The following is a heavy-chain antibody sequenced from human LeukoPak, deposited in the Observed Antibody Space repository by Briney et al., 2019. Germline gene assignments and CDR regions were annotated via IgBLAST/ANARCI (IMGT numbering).Heavy chain of an antibody. V-gene: IGHV3-23*01. D-gene: IGHD6-13*01. J-gene: IGHJ4*02. CDR3: ATAYSTTWSFSDY. Sequence: GGSLRLSCAASGFTFSTYAVSWVRQAPGKGLEWVSGISDGGGYTYYADSVKGRFTISRDNAKNTLYLQMNSLRAEDTAIYYCATAYSTTWSFSDYWGQGTLVTVSS. CDR2: ISDGGGYT. CDR1: GFTFSTYA.